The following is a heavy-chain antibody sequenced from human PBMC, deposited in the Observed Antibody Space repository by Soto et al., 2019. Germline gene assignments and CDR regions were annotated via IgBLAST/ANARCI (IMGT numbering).Heavy chain of an antibody. CDR2: INHSGST. CDR3: ERGRTGTAFDY. V-gene: IGHV4-34*01. CDR1: GGSFSGYY. J-gene: IGHJ4*02. Sequence: PSETLSLTCAVYGGSFSGYYWSWIRQPPGKGLEWIGEINHSGSTNYNPSLKSRVTISVDTSKNQFSLKLSSVTAADTAVYYCERGRTGTAFDYWGQGTLVTGSS. D-gene: IGHD1-7*01.